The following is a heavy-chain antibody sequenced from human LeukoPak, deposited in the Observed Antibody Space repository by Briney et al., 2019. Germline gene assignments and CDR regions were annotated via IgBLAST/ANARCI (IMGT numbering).Heavy chain of an antibody. D-gene: IGHD2-15*01. J-gene: IGHJ3*02. Sequence: PSETLSLTCAVYGASFNVYYWTWLRQPPGKGLEWIGEINHIGSTNYNPSLKSRVTIFVDTSKNQFSPKLSSVTAADTAVYYCAAYCSGGTCYTNDAFDIWGQGTMVTVSS. V-gene: IGHV4-34*01. CDR2: INHIGST. CDR3: AAYCSGGTCYTNDAFDI. CDR1: GASFNVYY.